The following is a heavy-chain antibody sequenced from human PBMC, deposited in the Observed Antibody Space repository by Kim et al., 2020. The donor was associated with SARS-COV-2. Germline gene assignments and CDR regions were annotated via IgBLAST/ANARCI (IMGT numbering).Heavy chain of an antibody. D-gene: IGHD3-3*01. CDR3: SGFTEDFWGPPPAADY. Sequence: SETLSLTCAAYGGSFSGYYLNWVRQPPGKGLEWIGQINHSGSTNYNPSLKSGVTILLHTSKKHLPQHPLSVTAADTAVYYCSGFTEDFWGPPPAADY. CDR2: INHSGST. V-gene: IGHV4-34*01. CDR1: GGSFSGYY. J-gene: IGHJ4*01.